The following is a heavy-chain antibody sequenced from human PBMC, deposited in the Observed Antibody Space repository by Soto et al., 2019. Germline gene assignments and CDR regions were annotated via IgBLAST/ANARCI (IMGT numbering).Heavy chain of an antibody. CDR1: GGSISSGGYS. CDR2: IYHSGST. V-gene: IGHV4-30-2*01. J-gene: IGHJ2*01. CDR3: ARGDGSQDSWSNYWYFDL. Sequence: PSETLSLTCAVSGGSISSGGYSWSWIRQPPGKGLEWIGYIYHSGSTYYNPSLKSRVTISVDRSKNQFSLKLSSVTAADTAVYYCARGDGSQDSWSNYWYFDLWGRGTLVTVSS. D-gene: IGHD6-13*01.